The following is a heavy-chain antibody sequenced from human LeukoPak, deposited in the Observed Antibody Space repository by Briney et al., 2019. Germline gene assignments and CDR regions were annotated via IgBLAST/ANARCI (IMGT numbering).Heavy chain of an antibody. V-gene: IGHV3-23*01. Sequence: GGSLRLSCAASGFTFSSYAMSWVRQAPGKGLEWVSAISGSGGSTYYADSVKGRFTISRDNAKNSLYLQMNSLRDEDTAVYYCAKRGASTSIWLDWGQGTLVTVSS. CDR2: ISGSGGST. J-gene: IGHJ4*02. D-gene: IGHD3-22*01. CDR1: GFTFSSYA. CDR3: AKRGASTSIWLD.